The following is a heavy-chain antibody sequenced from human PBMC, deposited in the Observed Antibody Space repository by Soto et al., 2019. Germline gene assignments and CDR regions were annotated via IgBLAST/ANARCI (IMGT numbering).Heavy chain of an antibody. D-gene: IGHD2-15*01. CDR2: INHSGST. Sequence: SETLSLTCAVYGGSFSGYYWSWIRQPPGKGLEWIGEINHSGSTNYNPSLKSRVTISVDTSKNQFPLKLSSVTAADTAVYYCAREPHLGCSGGSCYSYFDYWGQGTLVTVSS. CDR1: GGSFSGYY. CDR3: AREPHLGCSGGSCYSYFDY. J-gene: IGHJ4*02. V-gene: IGHV4-34*01.